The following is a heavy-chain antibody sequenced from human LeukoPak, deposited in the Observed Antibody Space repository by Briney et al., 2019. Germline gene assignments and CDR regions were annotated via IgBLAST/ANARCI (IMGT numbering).Heavy chain of an antibody. J-gene: IGHJ3*02. CDR3: ARYGLGDTFDI. CDR2: IKQDGSET. V-gene: IGHV3-7*01. D-gene: IGHD4-17*01. CDR1: GFTFSSDW. Sequence: GSLRLSCAASGFTFSSDWMSWVRQAPGKGLEWVASIKQDGSETRYVDSVKGRFIIFRDNTESSLYLQMNSLRAEDTAVYYCARYGLGDTFDIWGQGTVVTVSS.